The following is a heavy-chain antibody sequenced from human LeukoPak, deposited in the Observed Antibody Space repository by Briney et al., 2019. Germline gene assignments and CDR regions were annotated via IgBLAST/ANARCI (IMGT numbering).Heavy chain of an antibody. Sequence: SETLSLTCTVSGDSISSYYWSWIRQPAGKGLEWIGRIYTSGSTNYNPSLKSRVTMSVDTSKNQFSLKLSSVTAADTAVYYCARVYDSSGYFERGYYGMDVWGQGTTVTVSS. V-gene: IGHV4-4*07. D-gene: IGHD3-22*01. J-gene: IGHJ6*02. CDR2: IYTSGST. CDR3: ARVYDSSGYFERGYYGMDV. CDR1: GDSISSYY.